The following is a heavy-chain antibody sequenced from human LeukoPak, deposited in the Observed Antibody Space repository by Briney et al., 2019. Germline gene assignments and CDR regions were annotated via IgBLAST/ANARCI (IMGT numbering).Heavy chain of an antibody. CDR3: AGLIITSDDAY. CDR1: VVSFSRSS. J-gene: IGHJ4*02. D-gene: IGHD3-16*01. CDR2: ISSNGGTI. Sequence: GGSLRLSCVASVVSFSRSSLNWVRQAPGKGLEWLSYISSNGGTIYYANSVKGRFTISRDNVNNSLHLEMNSLRAEDTAVYYCAGLIITSDDAYWGQGTLVTVSS. V-gene: IGHV3-48*01.